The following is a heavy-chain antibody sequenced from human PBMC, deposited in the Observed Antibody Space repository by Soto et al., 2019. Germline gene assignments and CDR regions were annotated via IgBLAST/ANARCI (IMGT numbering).Heavy chain of an antibody. D-gene: IGHD6-19*01. CDR3: ARGLITGSHYSGGWYYFDS. J-gene: IGHJ4*02. CDR2: INHSGSA. Sequence: QVQLQQSGAGLLKPSETLSLTCAVYGESFSGYIWTWIRQTPGKGLQWIGQINHSGSASYNPSLXSRVTTSVHTPXRXFXXELSAVTAADTAVYYCARGLITGSHYSGGWYYFDSWGQGTQVTVSS. V-gene: IGHV4-34*01. CDR1: GESFSGYI.